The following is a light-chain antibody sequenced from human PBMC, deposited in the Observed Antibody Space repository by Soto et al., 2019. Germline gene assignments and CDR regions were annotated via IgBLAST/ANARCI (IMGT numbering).Light chain of an antibody. V-gene: IGLV2-14*01. CDR1: SSDVGGYNY. CDR2: DVS. Sequence: QSVLTQPVSVSGSPGQSITISRTGTSSDVGGYNYVSWYQQHPGKAPKLMIYDVSNRPSGVSNRFSGSKSGNTASLTISGLQAEYEADYYCSSYTSSSTYVFGTGTKLTVL. CDR3: SSYTSSSTYV. J-gene: IGLJ1*01.